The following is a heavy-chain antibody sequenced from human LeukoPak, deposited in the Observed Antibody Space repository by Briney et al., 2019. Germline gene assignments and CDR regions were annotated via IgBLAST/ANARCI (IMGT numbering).Heavy chain of an antibody. J-gene: IGHJ6*03. V-gene: IGHV4-38-2*02. CDR3: ARGVGYYYGSGSDYNRYYYMDV. Sequence: SETLSLTCTVSGYSISSGYYWGWIRQPPGKGLEWIGSIYYSGSTYYNPSLKSRVTISVDTSKNQFSLKLRSVTAADTALYYCARGVGYYYGSGSDYNRYYYMDVWSKGTTVTVSS. CDR2: IYYSGST. D-gene: IGHD3-10*01. CDR1: GYSISSGYY.